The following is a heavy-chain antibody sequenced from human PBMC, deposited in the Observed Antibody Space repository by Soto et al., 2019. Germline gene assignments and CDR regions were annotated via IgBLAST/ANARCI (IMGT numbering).Heavy chain of an antibody. Sequence: VQLQESGPGLVKPSETLSLTCTVSGGSVNSYYWSWIRQPPGKGLEWIGYMYYRGTTKYNPPLQSRVTIAVDTSKNQFSLKLSSVTAADTAVYYCATTGGYSFGDMGVDPWGQGTLVTVSS. CDR1: GGSVNSYY. CDR3: ATTGGYSFGDMGVDP. D-gene: IGHD5-18*01. V-gene: IGHV4-59*02. J-gene: IGHJ5*02. CDR2: MYYRGTT.